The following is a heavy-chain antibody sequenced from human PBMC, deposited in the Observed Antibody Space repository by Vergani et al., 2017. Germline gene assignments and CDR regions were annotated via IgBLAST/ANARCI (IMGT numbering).Heavy chain of an antibody. CDR3: TKAGQYDSDNFHDS. CDR1: GFTFRIYG. D-gene: IGHD3-22*01. J-gene: IGHJ1*01. Sequence: QVQLVESGGGVVQPGGSLRFSCIASGFTFRIYGMHWVRQAPGKGLEWVAFIRYDGTKRFYGDSVKGRFTISRDNSQTTVFLQMNSLRADDSAVYYCTKAGQYDSDNFHDSWGQGALVTVAS. CDR2: IRYDGTKR. V-gene: IGHV3-30*02.